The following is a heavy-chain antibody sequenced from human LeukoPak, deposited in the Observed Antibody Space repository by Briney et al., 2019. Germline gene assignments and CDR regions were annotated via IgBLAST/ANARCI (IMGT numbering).Heavy chain of an antibody. J-gene: IGHJ3*02. CDR3: ARPTDTVVAATGAFDI. CDR2: ISSSGSTI. Sequence: GGSLRLSCAASGFTFSDYYMSWIRQAPGKGLEWVSYISSSGSTIYYADSVKGRFTISRDNAKNSLYLQMNSLRAEDTAVYYCARPTDTVVAATGAFDIWGQGTMVTVSS. V-gene: IGHV3-11*04. CDR1: GFTFSDYY. D-gene: IGHD2-15*01.